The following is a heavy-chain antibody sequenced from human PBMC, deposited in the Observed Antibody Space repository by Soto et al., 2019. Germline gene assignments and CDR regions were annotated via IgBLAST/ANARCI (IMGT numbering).Heavy chain of an antibody. Sequence: GESLKISCKGSGYSFTSYWIGWVRQMPGKGLEWMGIIYPGDSDTRYSPSFQGQVTISADKSISTAYLQWSSLKASDTAMYYCARYIAARGFYYGMDVWGQGTTVTVSS. CDR1: GYSFTSYW. D-gene: IGHD6-6*01. CDR3: ARYIAARGFYYGMDV. CDR2: IYPGDSDT. J-gene: IGHJ6*02. V-gene: IGHV5-51*01.